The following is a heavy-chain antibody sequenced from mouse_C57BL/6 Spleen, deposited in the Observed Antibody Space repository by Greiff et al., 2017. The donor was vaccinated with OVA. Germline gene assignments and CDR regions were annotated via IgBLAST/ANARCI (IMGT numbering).Heavy chain of an antibody. CDR3: ARGWVYGNYRGYFDY. CDR1: GYTFTDYY. D-gene: IGHD2-1*01. J-gene: IGHJ2*01. Sequence: VQLQQSGPELVKPGASVKISCKASGYTFTDYYMNWVKQSHGKSLEWIGDINPNNGGTSYNQKFKGKAPLTVDKSSSTAYMELRSLTSEDSAVYYCARGWVYGNYRGYFDYWGQGTTLTVSS. V-gene: IGHV1-26*01. CDR2: INPNNGGT.